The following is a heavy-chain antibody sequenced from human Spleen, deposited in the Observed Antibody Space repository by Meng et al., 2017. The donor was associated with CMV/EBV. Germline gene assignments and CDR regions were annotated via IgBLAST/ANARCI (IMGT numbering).Heavy chain of an antibody. CDR3: ARAVVGATCPLY. Sequence: GSLRLSCAVYGGSFSGYYCNWIRQPPGKGLEWIGEINHSGSTNYNPSLKSRVTISVDTSKNQFSLKLTSVTAADTAVYYCARAVVGATCPLYWGQGTLVTVSS. CDR2: INHSGST. CDR1: GGSFSGYY. J-gene: IGHJ4*02. D-gene: IGHD1-26*01. V-gene: IGHV4-34*01.